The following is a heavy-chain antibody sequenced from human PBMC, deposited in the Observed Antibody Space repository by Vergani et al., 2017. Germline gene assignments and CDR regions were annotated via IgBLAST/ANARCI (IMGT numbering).Heavy chain of an antibody. V-gene: IGHV3-48*04. CDR1: GFTFSSYG. CDR2: ISSSGSTI. J-gene: IGHJ3*02. CDR3: ARTDSSGYYYDAFDI. Sequence: VQLVESGGGVVQPGRSLRLSCAASGFTFSSYGMHWVRQAPGKGLEWVSYISSSGSTIYYADSVKGRFTISRDNAKNSLYLQMNSLRAEDTAVYYCARTDSSGYYYDAFDIWGQGTMVTVSS. D-gene: IGHD3-22*01.